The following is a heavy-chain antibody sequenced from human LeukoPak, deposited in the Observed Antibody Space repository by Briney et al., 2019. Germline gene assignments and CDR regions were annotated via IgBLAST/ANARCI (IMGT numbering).Heavy chain of an antibody. J-gene: IGHJ3*02. Sequence: KPSETLSLTCTVSGGSISSGDYYWSWLRQPPGKGLEWIGYIYYSGSTYYNPSLKSRITISVDTSKNQFSLKLSSVTAADTAVYYCARDPGTIHAFDIWGQGTMVTVSS. D-gene: IGHD4-17*01. CDR3: ARDPGTIHAFDI. CDR1: GGSISSGDYY. V-gene: IGHV4-30-4*01. CDR2: IYYSGST.